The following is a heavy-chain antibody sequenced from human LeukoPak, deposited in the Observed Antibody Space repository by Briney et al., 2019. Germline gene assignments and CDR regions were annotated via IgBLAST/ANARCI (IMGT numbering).Heavy chain of an antibody. CDR1: GFPFSYYS. D-gene: IGHD6-13*01. CDR3: ARGYYSSSRFDS. CDR2: VNSDGSTT. Sequence: GGSLRLSCAASGFPFSYYSMHWVRQAPGKGLVWVSRVNSDGSTTNYADSVKGRFTISRDNAENTLYMRMNSLRPEDTAVYYCARGYYSSSRFDSWGQGTLVTVSS. V-gene: IGHV3-74*01. J-gene: IGHJ4*02.